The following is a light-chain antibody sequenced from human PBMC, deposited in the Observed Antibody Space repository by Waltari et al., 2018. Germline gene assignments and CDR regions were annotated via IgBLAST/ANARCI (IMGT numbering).Light chain of an antibody. Sequence: QSALTQPRSVSGSPGQSVTLPCRGTSTDVGTYNFVYWYQQHPGNAPNLLIYDVVKRPSGVPDRFSGSKSGNTASLTISGLQTEDEADYYCCSYAGSYTFVFGGGTQLTVL. V-gene: IGLV2-11*01. CDR3: CSYAGSYTFV. J-gene: IGLJ7*01. CDR2: DVV. CDR1: STDVGTYNF.